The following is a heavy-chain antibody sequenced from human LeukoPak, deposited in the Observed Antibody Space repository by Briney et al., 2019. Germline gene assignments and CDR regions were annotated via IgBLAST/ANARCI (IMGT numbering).Heavy chain of an antibody. CDR3: TTTSLMGDADAFGI. CDR1: GFTFSNAW. Sequence: GGSLRLSCAASGFTFSNAWMSWVRQAPGKGLEWVGRIKSKTDGGTTDYAAPVKGRFTISRDDSKNTLYLQMNSLKTEDTAVYYCTTTSLMGDADAFGIWGQGTMVTVSS. V-gene: IGHV3-15*01. J-gene: IGHJ3*02. CDR2: IKSKTDGGTT. D-gene: IGHD3-16*01.